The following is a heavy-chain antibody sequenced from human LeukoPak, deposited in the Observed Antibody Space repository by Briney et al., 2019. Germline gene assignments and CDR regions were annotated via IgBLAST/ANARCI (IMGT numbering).Heavy chain of an antibody. J-gene: IGHJ4*02. CDR1: GFTFSDYA. V-gene: IGHV3-23*01. CDR2: ISFSGRST. Sequence: PGGSLRLSCAVSGFTFSDYAMSWVRQAPGKGLEWVLGISFSGRSTNYADSVKGRFIISRDNPNNTLYLQMNSLRAEDTAVYYCAKDREKAVGATIFDHWGQGTLVTVSS. D-gene: IGHD1-26*01. CDR3: AKDREKAVGATIFDH.